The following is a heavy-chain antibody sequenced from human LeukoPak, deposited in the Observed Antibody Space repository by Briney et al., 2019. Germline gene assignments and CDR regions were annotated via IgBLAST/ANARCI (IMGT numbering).Heavy chain of an antibody. CDR2: IFYSGTT. J-gene: IGHJ6*03. Sequence: PSETLSLTCTVSGGSISSYYWNWIRQPPGKGLEWIGSIFYSGTTDYNPSLKSRVTISVDTSKNQFSLKLSSVTAADTAVYYCARESSGWYRYYYYYMDVWGKGTTVTISS. CDR1: GGSISSYY. D-gene: IGHD6-19*01. V-gene: IGHV4-59*01. CDR3: ARESSGWYRYYYYYMDV.